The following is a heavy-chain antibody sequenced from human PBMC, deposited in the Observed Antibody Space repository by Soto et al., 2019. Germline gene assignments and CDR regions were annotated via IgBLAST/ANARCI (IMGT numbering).Heavy chain of an antibody. Sequence: PGGSLGLSCAASGFTFSNAWMNWVRQAPGKGLEWVGRIKSKTDGGTTDYAAPVKGRFTISRDDSKNTLYLQMNSLKTEDTAVYYCTARAQNLPPPSNYDYWGQGTLVTVSS. D-gene: IGHD4-4*01. CDR3: TARAQNLPPPSNYDY. CDR1: GFTFSNAW. CDR2: IKSKTDGGTT. J-gene: IGHJ4*02. V-gene: IGHV3-15*07.